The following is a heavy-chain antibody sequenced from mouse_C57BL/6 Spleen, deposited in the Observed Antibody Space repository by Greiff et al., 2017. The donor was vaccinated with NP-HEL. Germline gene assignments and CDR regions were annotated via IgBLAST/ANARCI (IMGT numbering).Heavy chain of an antibody. CDR1: GYTFTSYW. D-gene: IGHD2-4*01. J-gene: IGHJ4*01. V-gene: IGHV1-69*01. CDR2: IDPSDSYT. Sequence: VQLQQPGAELVMPGASVKLSCKASGYTFTSYWMHWVKQRPGQGLEWIGEIDPSDSYTNYNQKFKGKSTLTVDKSSSTAYMQLSSLTSEDSAVYYGARRIYYDYDLYDAMDYWGQGTSVTVSS. CDR3: ARRIYYDYDLYDAMDY.